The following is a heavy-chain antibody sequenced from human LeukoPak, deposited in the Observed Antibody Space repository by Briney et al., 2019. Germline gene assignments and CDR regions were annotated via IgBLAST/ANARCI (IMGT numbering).Heavy chain of an antibody. Sequence: PGRSLRLSCAASGFTFSSYAMHWVRQAPGKGLEWVAVISYDGSNKYYADSVKGRFTISRDNSKNTLYLQMNSLRAEDTAVYYCARDHRVVVISSVDYWGQGTLVTVSS. J-gene: IGHJ4*02. CDR2: ISYDGSNK. CDR3: ARDHRVVVISSVDY. V-gene: IGHV3-30-3*01. CDR1: GFTFSSYA. D-gene: IGHD3-22*01.